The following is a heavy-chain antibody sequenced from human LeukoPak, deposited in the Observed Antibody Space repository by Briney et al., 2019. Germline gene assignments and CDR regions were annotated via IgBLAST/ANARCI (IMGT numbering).Heavy chain of an antibody. CDR3: AKNLWFGEYNDY. V-gene: IGHV3-23*01. CDR2: ISGSGGST. J-gene: IGHJ4*02. CDR1: GFTFDDYA. D-gene: IGHD3-10*01. Sequence: PGGSLRLSCAASGFTFDDYAMHWVRQAPGKGLEWVSAISGSGGSTYYADSVKGRFTISRDNSKNTLYLQMNSLRAEDTAVYYCAKNLWFGEYNDYWGQGTLVTVSS.